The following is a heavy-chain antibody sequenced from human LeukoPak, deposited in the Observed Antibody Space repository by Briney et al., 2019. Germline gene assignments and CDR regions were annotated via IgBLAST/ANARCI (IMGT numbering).Heavy chain of an antibody. V-gene: IGHV3-66*01. D-gene: IGHD6-13*01. Sequence: GGSLRLSCAASGFVINNYITWVRQAPGKGLEWVSFIYSGGSANYADSVKGRFSISRDNSKNTLYLQMNSLTAEDTAVYYCARASVAGGFDYWGQGTLVTVSS. CDR3: ARASVAGGFDY. J-gene: IGHJ4*02. CDR1: GFVINNY. CDR2: IYSGGSA.